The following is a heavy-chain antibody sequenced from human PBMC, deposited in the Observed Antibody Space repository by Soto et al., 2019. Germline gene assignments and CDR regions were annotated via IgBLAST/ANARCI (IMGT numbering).Heavy chain of an antibody. V-gene: IGHV3-11*01. CDR3: AKRIVGTTGHAFDV. Sequence: QVPLVESGVGLVKPGGSLRLSCAASGFTFSDFHMIWVRQAPGKGLEWISYIYRGGSTVSYADSVQGRFTISRDKAKNSLYLQLDSLRVEDTAVYYFAKRIVGTTGHAFDVWGQGTTVTISS. J-gene: IGHJ6*02. CDR1: GFTFSDFH. CDR2: IYRGGSTV. D-gene: IGHD1-26*01.